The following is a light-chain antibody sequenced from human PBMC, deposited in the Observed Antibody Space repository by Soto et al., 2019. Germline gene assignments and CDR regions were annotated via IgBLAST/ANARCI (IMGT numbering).Light chain of an antibody. CDR1: SSDVGGYNY. Sequence: QSVLTQPPSASGSPGQSVTISCTGTSSDVGGYNYVSWYQQHPGKAPKLMIFEVNKRPSGVPGRFSGSKSGNTASLTVSGLQAEDEADYYCGSYTGGNTYVFGAGTKVTV. CDR3: GSYTGGNTYV. J-gene: IGLJ1*01. V-gene: IGLV2-8*01. CDR2: EVN.